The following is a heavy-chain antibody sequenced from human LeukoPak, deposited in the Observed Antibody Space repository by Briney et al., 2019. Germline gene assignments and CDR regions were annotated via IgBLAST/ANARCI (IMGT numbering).Heavy chain of an antibody. V-gene: IGHV3-30*04. J-gene: IGHJ4*02. CDR1: GFTFSSYA. Sequence: QSGGSLRLSCAASGFTFSSYAMHWVRQAPGKGLEWVAVISYDGSNKHYADSVKGRFTISRDNSKNTLYLQMNSLRAEDTAVYYCARDRATMILAFDYWGQGTLVTVSS. CDR2: ISYDGSNK. D-gene: IGHD3-22*01. CDR3: ARDRATMILAFDY.